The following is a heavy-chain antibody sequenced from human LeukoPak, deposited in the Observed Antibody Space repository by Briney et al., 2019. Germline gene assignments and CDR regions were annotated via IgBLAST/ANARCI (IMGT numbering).Heavy chain of an antibody. Sequence: GGSLRLSCAASGFTFSSYGMHWVRQAPGKGLEWVAVIWYDGSNKYYADSVKGRFTISRDNSKNTLYLQMNSLRAEDTAVYYCARAPSGSYHDYWGQGTLVTVSS. V-gene: IGHV3-33*01. CDR1: GFTFSSYG. D-gene: IGHD1-26*01. CDR2: IWYDGSNK. J-gene: IGHJ4*02. CDR3: ARAPSGSYHDY.